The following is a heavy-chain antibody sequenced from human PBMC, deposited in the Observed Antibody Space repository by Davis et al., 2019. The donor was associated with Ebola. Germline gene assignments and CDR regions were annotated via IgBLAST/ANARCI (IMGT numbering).Heavy chain of an antibody. Sequence: ASVKVSCKASGYTFTSYYMHWVRQAPGQGLEWMGIINPSGGSTSYAQKFQGRVTITADESTSTAYMELSSLRSEDTAVYYCARGTGRSTRYYYYMDVWGKGTTVTVSS. D-gene: IGHD2-2*01. J-gene: IGHJ6*03. CDR2: INPSGGST. CDR3: ARGTGRSTRYYYYMDV. CDR1: GYTFTSYY. V-gene: IGHV1-46*01.